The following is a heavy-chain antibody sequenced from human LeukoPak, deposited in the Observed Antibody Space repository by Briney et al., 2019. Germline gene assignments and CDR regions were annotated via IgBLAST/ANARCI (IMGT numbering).Heavy chain of an antibody. V-gene: IGHV3-23*01. CDR1: GFTFSDYA. Sequence: GGSPRLSCAASGFTFSDYAMSWVRQAPGKGLEWISAISGTGGSGDSTYYADSVKGRFTISRDNSKITLYLQMNSLRAEDTAVYYCAKDFYSVTYPRFDYWGQGTLVTVSS. CDR3: AKDFYSVTYPRFDY. D-gene: IGHD4-23*01. J-gene: IGHJ4*02. CDR2: ISGTGGSGDST.